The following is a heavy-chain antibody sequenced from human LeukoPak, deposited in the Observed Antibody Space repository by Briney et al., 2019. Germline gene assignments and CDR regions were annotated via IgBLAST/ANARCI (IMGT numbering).Heavy chain of an antibody. V-gene: IGHV5-51*01. CDR3: ARHGYYDSSGFDAFDI. J-gene: IGHJ3*02. D-gene: IGHD3-22*01. Sequence: GESLKISCKGSGYSFTSYWIGWVRQMPGKGLEWMGIIYPGDSDTRYSPSFQGQVTISADKSISTAYLQWGSLKASDTAMYYCARHGYYDSSGFDAFDIWGQGTMVTVSS. CDR1: GYSFTSYW. CDR2: IYPGDSDT.